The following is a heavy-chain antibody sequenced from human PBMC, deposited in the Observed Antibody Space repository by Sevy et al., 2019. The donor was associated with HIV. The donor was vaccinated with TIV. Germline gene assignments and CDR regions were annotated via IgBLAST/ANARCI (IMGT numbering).Heavy chain of an antibody. D-gene: IGHD7-27*01. V-gene: IGHV3-74*01. Sequence: GGSLRLSCAASGFTVSGSWMNWVRQAPGKGLVWVSHIKIDGSDTIYADSVKGRFTISRDNAKNTVYLQMNSLRVEDTAVYYCARDGDGEFDIWDRGTMVTVSS. CDR2: IKIDGSDT. CDR1: GFTVSGSW. J-gene: IGHJ3*02. CDR3: ARDGDGEFDI.